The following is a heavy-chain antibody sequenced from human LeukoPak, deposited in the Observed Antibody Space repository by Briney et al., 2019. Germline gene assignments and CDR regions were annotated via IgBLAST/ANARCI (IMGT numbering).Heavy chain of an antibody. J-gene: IGHJ4*02. D-gene: IGHD6-13*01. CDR3: AKLVSGPISSSWYRDY. CDR1: GFIFDNYG. CDR2: ISWNSVNR. V-gene: IGHV3-9*01. Sequence: PGRSLRLSCSASGFIFDNYGMHWVRQFPGKDLEWVAGISWNSVNRDYGDSVKGRFTISRDNAKGSLYLQMNSLRAEDTAVYYCAKLVSGPISSSWYRDYWGQGTLVTVSS.